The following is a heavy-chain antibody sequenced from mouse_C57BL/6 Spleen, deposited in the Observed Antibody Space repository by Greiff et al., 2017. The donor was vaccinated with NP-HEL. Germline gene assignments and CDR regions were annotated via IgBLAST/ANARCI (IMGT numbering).Heavy chain of an antibody. CDR2: ISSGGDYI. Sequence: VESGEGLVKPGGSLKLSCAASGFTFSSYAMSWVRQTPEKRLEWVAYISSGGDYIYYADTVKGRFTISRDNARNTLYLQMSSLKSEDTAMYYCTRITTGGAMDYWGQGTSVTVSS. CDR3: TRITTGGAMDY. D-gene: IGHD1-1*01. CDR1: GFTFSSYA. V-gene: IGHV5-9-1*02. J-gene: IGHJ4*01.